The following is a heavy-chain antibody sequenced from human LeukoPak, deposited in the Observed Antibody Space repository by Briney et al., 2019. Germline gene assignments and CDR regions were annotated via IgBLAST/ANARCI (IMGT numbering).Heavy chain of an antibody. J-gene: IGHJ4*02. CDR2: ISSSSSTI. D-gene: IGHD7-27*01. Sequence: HSGGSLRLSCAASGFTFSSYSMNWVRQAPGKGLEWVSYISSSSSTIYYADSVKGRFTIYRDNSKNTLYLQMNSLRAEDTAVYYCARDGDWGRYDHWGQGTLVIVSS. CDR1: GFTFSSYS. CDR3: ARDGDWGRYDH. V-gene: IGHV3-48*01.